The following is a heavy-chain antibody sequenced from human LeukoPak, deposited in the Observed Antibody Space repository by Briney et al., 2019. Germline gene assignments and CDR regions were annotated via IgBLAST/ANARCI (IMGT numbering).Heavy chain of an antibody. Sequence: SETLSLTCAVYGGSFSGYYWSWIRQPPGKGLEWIGEINHSGSTNYNPSLKSRVTISVDTSKNQFSLELSSVTAADTAVYYCARGAITGTTSYFDYWGQGTLVTVSS. J-gene: IGHJ4*02. CDR3: ARGAITGTTSYFDY. D-gene: IGHD1-7*01. V-gene: IGHV4-34*01. CDR1: GGSFSGYY. CDR2: INHSGST.